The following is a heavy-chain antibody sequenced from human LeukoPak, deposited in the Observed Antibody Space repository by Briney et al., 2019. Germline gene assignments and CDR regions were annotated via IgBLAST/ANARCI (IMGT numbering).Heavy chain of an antibody. CDR1: GGSTSSYY. Sequence: PSETLSLTCTVSGGSTSSYYWSWIRQPPGKGLEWIGYIYTSGSTNYNPSLKSRVTISVDTSKNQFSLKLSSVTAADTAVYYCARGSYDYVWGSYREYNWFDPWGQGTLVTVSS. CDR3: ARGSYDYVWGSYREYNWFDP. J-gene: IGHJ5*02. D-gene: IGHD3-16*02. CDR2: IYTSGST. V-gene: IGHV4-4*09.